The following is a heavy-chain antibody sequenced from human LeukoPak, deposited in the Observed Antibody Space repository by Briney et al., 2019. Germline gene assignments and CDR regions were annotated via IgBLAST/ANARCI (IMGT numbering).Heavy chain of an antibody. CDR1: GGSISSGGYY. CDR2: IYYSGST. CDR3: ARENSGHLFDY. V-gene: IGHV4-31*03. D-gene: IGHD3-9*01. J-gene: IGHJ4*02. Sequence: SETLSLTCTVSGGSISSGGYYWSWIRQHPGEGLEWIGYIYYSGSTYYNPSLKSRVTISVDTSKNQFSLKLSSVTAADTAVYYCARENSGHLFDYWGQGTLVTVSS.